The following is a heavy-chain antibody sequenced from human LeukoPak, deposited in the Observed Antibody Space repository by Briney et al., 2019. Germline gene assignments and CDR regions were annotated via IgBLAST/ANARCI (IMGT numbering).Heavy chain of an antibody. D-gene: IGHD3-10*01. V-gene: IGHV4-59*01. CDR2: IFYSGRT. CDR3: ARGRARDGSFPWLDS. CDR1: GDSICSYY. Sequence: PSETLSLTCSVSGDSICSYYWAWNRQSAGQGLEWIGYIFYSGRTNYSPSLKSRVTISVDTSNNQFSLQLRPVTAADSAIYYCARGRARDGSFPWLDSWGQGTLVTVSS. J-gene: IGHJ5*01.